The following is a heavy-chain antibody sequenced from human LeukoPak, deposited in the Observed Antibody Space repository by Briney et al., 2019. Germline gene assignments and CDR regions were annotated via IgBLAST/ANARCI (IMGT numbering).Heavy chain of an antibody. Sequence: PGGSLRLSCAASGFTFNNFAMSWVRQAPGKGLEWVSLISGSESNSYYADSVKDRFTISRDNSKNTLYLDMNTLSAEDTAMYYCAKRQFNSGETVDPGSLDYWGQGTLVTVSS. CDR1: GFTFNNFA. J-gene: IGHJ4*02. CDR2: ISGSESNS. D-gene: IGHD4/OR15-4a*01. CDR3: AKRQFNSGETVDPGSLDY. V-gene: IGHV3-23*01.